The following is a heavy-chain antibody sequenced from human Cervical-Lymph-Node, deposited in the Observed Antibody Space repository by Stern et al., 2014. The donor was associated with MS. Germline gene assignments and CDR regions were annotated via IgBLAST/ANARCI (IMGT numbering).Heavy chain of an antibody. Sequence: VQLVQSGAEVKKPGASVKVPCKASGYSFTDYDITWGRQATGQGPEWLGWMNPSTGYTGYGQKFQGRVAMTRNTSISTAYMELSSLTSEDTAIYYCVKAYAWERNWFDPWGQGTRVTVS. CDR3: VKAYAWERNWFDP. J-gene: IGHJ5*02. D-gene: IGHD1-26*01. V-gene: IGHV1-8*02. CDR2: MNPSTGYT. CDR1: GYSFTDYD.